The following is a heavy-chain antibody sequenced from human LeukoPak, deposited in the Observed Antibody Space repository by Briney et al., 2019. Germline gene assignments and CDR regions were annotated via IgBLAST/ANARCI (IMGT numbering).Heavy chain of an antibody. CDR3: ASWGDRPFDY. V-gene: IGHV3-7*01. CDR2: IKQDGSEK. Sequence: GGSLRLSCAASGFTFSSYWMSWVRQAPGKGLEWVANIKQDGSEKYYVDSVKGRFSISGDNAKNSLYLQMDSLRAEDTAVYYCASWGDRPFDYWGQGTLVTVSS. J-gene: IGHJ4*02. D-gene: IGHD3-16*01. CDR1: GFTFSSYW.